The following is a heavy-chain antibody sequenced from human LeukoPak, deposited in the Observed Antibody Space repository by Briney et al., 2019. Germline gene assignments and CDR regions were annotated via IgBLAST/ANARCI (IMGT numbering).Heavy chain of an antibody. Sequence: GGSLRLSCAASGFTFSSYWMNWVRQAPGKGLVWVAHINTDGRTTTYADSVKGRFTVSRDNAKNTLYLEMNRLRAEDTAVYYCARDNAYMFDYWGQGTQVTVS. J-gene: IGHJ4*02. CDR1: GFTFSSYW. CDR3: ARDNAYMFDY. D-gene: IGHD5-24*01. CDR2: INTDGRTT. V-gene: IGHV3-74*01.